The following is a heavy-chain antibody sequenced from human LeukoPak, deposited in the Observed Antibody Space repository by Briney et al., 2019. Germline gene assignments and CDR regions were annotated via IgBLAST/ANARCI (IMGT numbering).Heavy chain of an antibody. D-gene: IGHD6-6*01. CDR1: GGSISSGGYY. V-gene: IGHV4-31*03. Sequence: SQTLSLTCTVSGGSISSGGYYWSWIRQHPGKGLEWIGYIYYSGSTYYNPSLKSRVTISVDTSKNQFSLKLSSVTAADTAVYYCAASKKSRLVTFDYWGQGTLVTVSS. CDR3: AASKKSRLVTFDY. CDR2: IYYSGST. J-gene: IGHJ4*02.